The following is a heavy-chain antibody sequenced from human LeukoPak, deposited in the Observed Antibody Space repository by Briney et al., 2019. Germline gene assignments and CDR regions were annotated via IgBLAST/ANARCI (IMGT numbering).Heavy chain of an antibody. J-gene: IGHJ4*02. Sequence: SETLSLTCAVSGGSISSSNWWSWVRQPPGKGLEWIGEINHSGITNYNPSLKSRVTISVDTSKNQFSLKLSSVTAADTAVYYCARGEDYYDQWYFDYWGQGTLVTVSS. CDR3: ARGEDYYDQWYFDY. CDR1: GGSISSSNW. D-gene: IGHD3-22*01. CDR2: INHSGIT. V-gene: IGHV4-4*02.